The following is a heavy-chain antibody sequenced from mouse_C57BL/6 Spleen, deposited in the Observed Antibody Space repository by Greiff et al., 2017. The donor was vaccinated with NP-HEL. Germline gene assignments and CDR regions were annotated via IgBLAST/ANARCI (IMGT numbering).Heavy chain of an antibody. D-gene: IGHD2-3*01. V-gene: IGHV1-82*01. CDR3: ARDGYPYYFDY. Sequence: QVQLQQSGPELVKPGASVKISCKASGYAFSSSWMNWVKQRPGKGLEWIGRIYPGDGDTNYNGKFKGKATLTADKSSSTAYMQLSSLTSEDSAVYCCARDGYPYYFDYWGQGTTLTVSS. CDR1: GYAFSSSW. CDR2: IYPGDGDT. J-gene: IGHJ2*01.